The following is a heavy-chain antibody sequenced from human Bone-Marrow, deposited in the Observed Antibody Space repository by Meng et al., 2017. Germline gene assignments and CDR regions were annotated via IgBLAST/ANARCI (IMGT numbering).Heavy chain of an antibody. CDR2: IWYDGSNK. J-gene: IGHJ4*02. CDR3: ARVSGDWGWSFDY. V-gene: IGHV3-33*01. Sequence: GGSLRLSCAASGFTFSSYGMHWVRQAPGKGLEWVAVIWYDGSNKYYADSVKGRFTISRDNSKNTLYLQMNSLRAEETAVYYCARVSGDWGWSFDYWGQGTLVTVSS. D-gene: IGHD7-27*01. CDR1: GFTFSSYG.